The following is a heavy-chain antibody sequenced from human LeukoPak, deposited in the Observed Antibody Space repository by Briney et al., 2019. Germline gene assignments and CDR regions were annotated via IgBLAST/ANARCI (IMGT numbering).Heavy chain of an antibody. CDR3: AKQLGYCSDGSCYFPY. CDR2: ISNNGGYT. Sequence: GGSLRLSCAASGFTFSSYGMHWVRQAPGMGLEWVSAISNNGGYTYYADSVQGRFTISRDNSKSTLCLQMNSLRAEDTAVYYCAKQLGYCSDGSCYFPYWGQGTLVTVSS. J-gene: IGHJ4*02. CDR1: GFTFSSYG. V-gene: IGHV3-23*01. D-gene: IGHD2-15*01.